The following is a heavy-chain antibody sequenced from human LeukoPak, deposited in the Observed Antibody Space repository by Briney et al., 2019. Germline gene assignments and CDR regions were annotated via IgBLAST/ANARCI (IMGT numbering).Heavy chain of an antibody. CDR2: INWSGGST. V-gene: IGHV3-20*04. J-gene: IGHJ3*01. Sequence: GGSLRLSCAASGFTFDDYDMSWVRHAPGKGLEWVSGINWSGGSTGYADSVKGRFTISRDKAKNSLYLQMNSLRAEDTALYYCARSRMYNWNDDAFDLWGQGTMVTVSS. D-gene: IGHD1-1*01. CDR1: GFTFDDYD. CDR3: ARSRMYNWNDDAFDL.